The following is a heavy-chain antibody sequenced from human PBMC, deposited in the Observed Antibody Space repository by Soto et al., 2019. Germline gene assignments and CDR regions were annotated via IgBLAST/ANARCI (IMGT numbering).Heavy chain of an antibody. Sequence: ASVKVSCKASGCTFSSYAISCVRQAPGQVLEWMGGIIPIFGTANYAQKFQGRVTITADESTSTAYMELSSLRSEDTAVYYCARVGAARPHYYYYYGMDVWGQGTTVTVSS. CDR3: ARVGAARPHYYYYYGMDV. CDR2: IIPIFGTA. CDR1: GCTFSSYA. V-gene: IGHV1-69*13. D-gene: IGHD6-6*01. J-gene: IGHJ6*02.